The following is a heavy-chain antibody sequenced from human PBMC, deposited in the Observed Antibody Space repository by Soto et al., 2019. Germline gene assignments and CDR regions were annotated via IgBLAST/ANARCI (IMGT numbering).Heavy chain of an antibody. D-gene: IGHD2-21*02. V-gene: IGHV3-11*01. J-gene: IGHJ5*02. CDR1: GFTFTDYY. Sequence: PGGSLRLSCAASGFTFTDYYMTWIRQAPGKGLEWVSYISSSGSTIYYADSVKGRFTISRDNAKNSLYLQMDSLRAEDTAVYYCARVLVFYGGFDPWGQGTLVTVSS. CDR3: ARVLVFYGGFDP. CDR2: ISSSGSTI.